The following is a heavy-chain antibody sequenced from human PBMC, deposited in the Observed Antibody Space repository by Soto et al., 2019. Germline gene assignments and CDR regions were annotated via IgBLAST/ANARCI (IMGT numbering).Heavy chain of an antibody. CDR2: IYSGGST. Sequence: GSLRLSCAASGFTVSSNYMSWVRQAPGKGLEWVSVIYSGGSTYYADSVKGRFTISRDNSKNTLYLQMNSLIAEDKAVYYCARVRLDYYYGMDDWGQGTTVTFSS. CDR1: GFTVSSNY. CDR3: ARVRLDYYYGMDD. J-gene: IGHJ6*02. V-gene: IGHV3-53*01.